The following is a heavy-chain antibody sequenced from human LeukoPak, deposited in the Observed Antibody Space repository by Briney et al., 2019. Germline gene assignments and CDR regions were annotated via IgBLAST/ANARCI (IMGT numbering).Heavy chain of an antibody. CDR3: AFAWFGESPFDY. V-gene: IGHV1-18*04. D-gene: IGHD3-10*01. Sequence: GASVKVSCKASGYTFTGYYMHWVRQAPGQGLEWMGWISAYNGNTNYAQKLQGRVTMTTDTSTSTAYLELRSLRSDDTAVYYCAFAWFGESPFDYWGQGTLVTVSS. J-gene: IGHJ4*02. CDR1: GYTFTGYY. CDR2: ISAYNGNT.